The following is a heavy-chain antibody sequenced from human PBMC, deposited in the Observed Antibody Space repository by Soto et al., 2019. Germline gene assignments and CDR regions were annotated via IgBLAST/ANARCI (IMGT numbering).Heavy chain of an antibody. D-gene: IGHD3-10*01. J-gene: IGHJ4*02. V-gene: IGHV3-9*01. CDR2: ISWNSGNI. CDR1: GFFFEDYA. CDR3: AKDMRSSQGGSYAAEL. Sequence: PGGSLRLSCAASGFFFEDYAMHWVRQAPGKGLEWVSAISWNSGNIGYADSVKGRFTISRDNAKNSLYLQMNSLGTEDTAFYFCAKDMRSSQGGSYAAELWGQGTLVTVSS.